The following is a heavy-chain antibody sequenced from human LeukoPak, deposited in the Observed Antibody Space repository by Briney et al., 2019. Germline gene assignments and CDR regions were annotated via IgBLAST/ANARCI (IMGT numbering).Heavy chain of an antibody. D-gene: IGHD1-26*01. J-gene: IGHJ5*02. CDR3: AREGGGGSYYFRDNWFDP. CDR1: GGSISSGGYY. CDR2: IYYSGST. V-gene: IGHV4-31*03. Sequence: SETLSLTCTVSGGSISSGGYYWSWIRQHPGKGLEWIGYIYYSGSTYYNPSLKSRVTISVDTSKNQFSLKLSSVTAADTAVYYCAREGGGGSYYFRDNWFDPWGQGTLVTVSS.